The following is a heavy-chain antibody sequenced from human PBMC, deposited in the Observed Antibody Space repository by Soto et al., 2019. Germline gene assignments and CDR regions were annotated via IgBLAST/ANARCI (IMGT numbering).Heavy chain of an antibody. D-gene: IGHD1-1*01. J-gene: IGHJ5*02. CDR2: IYPDNSNT. V-gene: IGHV5-51*01. CDR3: ARQAAAVATVPLLYFDP. Sequence: GESLKISCKASGYSFPGYWIGWVRQMPGKSLEWMGIIYPDNSNTRYNPSFQGQVTISADKSISTAYLQWSSLKASDTAIYYCARQAAAVATVPLLYFDPWGQGTLVTVSS. CDR1: GYSFPGYW.